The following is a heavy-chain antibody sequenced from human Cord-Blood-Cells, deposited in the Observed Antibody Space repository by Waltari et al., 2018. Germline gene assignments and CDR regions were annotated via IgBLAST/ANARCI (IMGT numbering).Heavy chain of an antibody. V-gene: IGHV3-48*03. CDR1: GFTFSSYE. CDR2: ISSSVSTI. J-gene: IGHJ4*02. Sequence: EVQLVESGGGLVQPGGSLRLSVAASGFTFSSYEMNWVGQAPGKGLEWVSYISSSVSTIYYADSVKGRFTISRDNAKNSLYLQMNSLRAEDTAVYYCARDKPGIAAAGTTLFDYWGQGTLVTVSS. CDR3: ARDKPGIAAAGTTLFDY. D-gene: IGHD6-13*01.